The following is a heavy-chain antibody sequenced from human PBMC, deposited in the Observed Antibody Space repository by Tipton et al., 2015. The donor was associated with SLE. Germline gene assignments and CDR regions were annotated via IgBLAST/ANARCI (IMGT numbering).Heavy chain of an antibody. Sequence: TLSLTCTVSGGSIGNNYWNCIRQSTGKGLEWIGRFYTDGSTRHKPSLESRLSPSFESRVTMSVDPSKNQFSLTLMSVTAADTAVYFCARDSGTYYYFDYWGQGALVTVSS. CDR3: ARDSGTYYYFDY. D-gene: IGHD1-26*01. J-gene: IGHJ4*02. CDR1: GGSIGNNY. V-gene: IGHV4-4*07. CDR2: FYTDGST.